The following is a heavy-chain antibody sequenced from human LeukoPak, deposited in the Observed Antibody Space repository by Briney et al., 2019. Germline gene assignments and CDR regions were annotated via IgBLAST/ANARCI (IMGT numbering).Heavy chain of an antibody. CDR3: ARQVVAVAGTGYFDY. CDR1: GFTFRSYG. J-gene: IGHJ4*02. D-gene: IGHD6-19*01. Sequence: GSLRLSCAASGFTFRSYGMHWIRQPPGKGLEWIGSIYYSGSTYYNASLKSRGTISVDTSKNQFSLKLNSVTAADTAVYFCARQVVAVAGTGYFDYWGQGTLVTVSS. CDR2: IYYSGST. V-gene: IGHV4-39*01.